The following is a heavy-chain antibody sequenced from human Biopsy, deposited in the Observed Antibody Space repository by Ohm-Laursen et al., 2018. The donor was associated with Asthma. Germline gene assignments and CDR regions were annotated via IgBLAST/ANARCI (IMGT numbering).Heavy chain of an antibody. V-gene: IGHV3-49*03. CDR1: GFTFGDYA. CDR2: IRSKAYGGTT. Sequence: SLRLSCTASGFTFGDYAMSWFRQAPGKGLEWVGFIRSKAYGGTTEYAASVKGRFTISRDDSKSIAYLQMNSLKTEDTAVYYCTRAARPHLGDGYNIFDYWGQGTLVTVSS. J-gene: IGHJ4*02. D-gene: IGHD5-24*01. CDR3: TRAARPHLGDGYNIFDY.